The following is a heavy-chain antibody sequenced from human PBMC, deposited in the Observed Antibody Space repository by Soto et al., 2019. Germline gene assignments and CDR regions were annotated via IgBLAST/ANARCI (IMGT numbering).Heavy chain of an antibody. J-gene: IGHJ4*02. V-gene: IGHV3-74*01. CDR2: INSDGSRT. Sequence: EVQLVESGGGLVQPGGSLRLSCAASGFTFSSSWMHWVRQAPGKGLVWVSRINSDGSRTNYADSVKGRFIISRDNAKNTLYLQMNSLRAEDTALYYCARGPTGWYGYDYWGQGTLVTVSS. D-gene: IGHD6-19*01. CDR1: GFTFSSSW. CDR3: ARGPTGWYGYDY.